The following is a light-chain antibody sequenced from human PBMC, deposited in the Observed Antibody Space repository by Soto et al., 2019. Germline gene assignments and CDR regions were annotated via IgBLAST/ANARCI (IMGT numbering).Light chain of an antibody. CDR3: EQRYSTRQVT. Sequence: DIQMPQSPSSLSASVGDRVTITCRASQSTTIYLSWDQQKPGKAPNLLIYKASSLEGGVPSRFTGSGSETEVSLTISSLQPEDFATYYFEQRYSTRQVTFRGGTKVEIK. J-gene: IGKJ4*01. CDR1: QSTTIY. V-gene: IGKV1-39*01. CDR2: KAS.